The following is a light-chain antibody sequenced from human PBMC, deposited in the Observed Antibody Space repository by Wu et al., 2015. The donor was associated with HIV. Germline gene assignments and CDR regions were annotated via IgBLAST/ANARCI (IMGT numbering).Light chain of an antibody. V-gene: IGKV1-5*03. CDR2: KAS. J-gene: IGKJ1*01. CDR3: QQYNSYSLLT. CDR1: QSISSW. Sequence: DIQMTQSPSTLSASVGDRVTITCRASQSISSWLAWYQQKPGKAPKLLIYKASSLESGVPSRFSGSGSGTEFTLTISSLQPDDFATYYCQQYNSYSLLTFGQGTKVEIE.